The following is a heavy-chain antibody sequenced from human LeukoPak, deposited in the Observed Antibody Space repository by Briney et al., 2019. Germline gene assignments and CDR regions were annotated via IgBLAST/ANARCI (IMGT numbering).Heavy chain of an antibody. CDR3: AKGQGYYCDH. D-gene: IGHD3-22*01. CDR1: GFTFSSVG. Sequence: PGGSLGLSCAASGFTFSSVGMHWVRQAPGKGLEWVAFIQFDGSNSYYADSVKGRFTLSRDNSKNTLYLQMDSLRAEDTAIYYCAKGQGYYCDHWGQGTLVTVYS. V-gene: IGHV3-30*02. J-gene: IGHJ4*02. CDR2: IQFDGSNS.